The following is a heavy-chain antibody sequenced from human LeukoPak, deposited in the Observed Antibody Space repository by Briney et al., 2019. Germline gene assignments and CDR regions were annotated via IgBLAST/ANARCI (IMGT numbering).Heavy chain of an antibody. CDR2: IYYSGST. Sequence: SETLSLTCAVYGGSFSGYYWSWIRQPPGKGLEWIGYIYYSGSTNYNPSLKSRVTISVDTSKNQFSLKLSSVTAADTAVYYCASSRDSGSYYWAFDYWGQGTLVTVSS. CDR3: ASSRDSGSYYWAFDY. CDR1: GGSFSGYY. D-gene: IGHD1-26*01. V-gene: IGHV4-59*08. J-gene: IGHJ4*02.